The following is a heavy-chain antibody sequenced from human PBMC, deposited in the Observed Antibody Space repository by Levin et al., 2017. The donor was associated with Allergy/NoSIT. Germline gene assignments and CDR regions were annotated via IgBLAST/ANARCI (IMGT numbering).Heavy chain of an antibody. J-gene: IGHJ4*02. CDR1: GFTFSSYW. D-gene: IGHD2-15*01. V-gene: IGHV3-74*01. Sequence: PGESLKISCAASGFTFSSYWMHWVRQAPGKGLVWVSRINSDGTSTIYADSVKGRLTISRDNAKNTLYLQMNSLGAEDTAVYYCAKSGCSGGSCSLDYWGQGTLVTVSS. CDR2: INSDGTST. CDR3: AKSGCSGGSCSLDY.